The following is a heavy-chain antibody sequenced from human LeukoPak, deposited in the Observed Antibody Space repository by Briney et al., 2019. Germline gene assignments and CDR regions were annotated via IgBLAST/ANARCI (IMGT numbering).Heavy chain of an antibody. CDR3: ARARSPGYYYYMDV. CDR2: ISSSSSYI. CDR1: GFTFSSNS. J-gene: IGHJ6*03. Sequence: GGSLRFSGAASGFTFSSNSMNWVRQAPGKGLQGVSSISSSSSYIYYADSVKGRFTISRDNAKNSLYLQMNSLRAEDTAVYYCARARSPGYYYYMDVWGKGTTVTVSS. V-gene: IGHV3-21*01.